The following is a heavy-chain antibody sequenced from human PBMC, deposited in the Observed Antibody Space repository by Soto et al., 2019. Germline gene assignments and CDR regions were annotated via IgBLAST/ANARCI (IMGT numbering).Heavy chain of an antibody. Sequence: QVQLQQWGAGLLKPSETLSLTCAVYGGSFSGYYWSWIRQPPGKGLEWIGEINHSGSTNYNPSLKSRVTISVDTAKNQFSLKLSSVTAADTAVYYCAGVSYGSGTSYWGQGTLVTVSS. CDR1: GGSFSGYY. CDR2: INHSGST. V-gene: IGHV4-34*01. CDR3: AGVSYGSGTSY. D-gene: IGHD3-10*01. J-gene: IGHJ4*02.